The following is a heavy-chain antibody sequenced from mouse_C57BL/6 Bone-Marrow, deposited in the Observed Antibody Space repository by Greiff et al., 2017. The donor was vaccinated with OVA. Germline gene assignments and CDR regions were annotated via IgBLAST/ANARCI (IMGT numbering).Heavy chain of an antibody. CDR3: ARGRLLRSLYYYAMDY. V-gene: IGHV1-64*01. CDR2: IHPNSGST. Sequence: QVQLQQPGAELVKPGASVKLSCKASGYTFTSYWMHWVKQRPGQGLEWIGMIHPNSGSTNYNEKFKSKATLTVDKSSSKAYMQLSSLTSEDSAVYYCARGRLLRSLYYYAMDYWGQGTSVTVSS. D-gene: IGHD2-1*01. CDR1: GYTFTSYW. J-gene: IGHJ4*01.